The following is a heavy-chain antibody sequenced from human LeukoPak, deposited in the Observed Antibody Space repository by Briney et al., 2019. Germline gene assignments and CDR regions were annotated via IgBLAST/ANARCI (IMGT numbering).Heavy chain of an antibody. CDR1: GFTFSDYY. D-gene: IGHD1/OR15-1a*01. Sequence: PGGSLRLSCAASGFTFSDYYMSWIRQAPGKGLEWVSGMSASGSHTHSADFVKGRFTISRDKFKNTLYLQMNGLRVEDTAVYYCAKVRSGNNYYFDYWGQGTLVTVSS. V-gene: IGHV3-23*01. CDR3: AKVRSGNNYYFDY. CDR2: MSASGSHT. J-gene: IGHJ4*02.